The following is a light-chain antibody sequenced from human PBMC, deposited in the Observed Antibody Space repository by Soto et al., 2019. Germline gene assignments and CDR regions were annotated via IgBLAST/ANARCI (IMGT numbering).Light chain of an antibody. Sequence: QSVLTQPPSVSGAPGQRGTISCTGSSSNIGAGYDVHWYQQLPGTAPKLLIDGNSNRPSGVPDRFSGSKSGTSASLAITGLQAEDEADYFCQSYDSGLSGYVVFGGGTKLTVL. V-gene: IGLV1-40*01. J-gene: IGLJ2*01. CDR1: SSNIGAGYD. CDR2: GNS. CDR3: QSYDSGLSGYVV.